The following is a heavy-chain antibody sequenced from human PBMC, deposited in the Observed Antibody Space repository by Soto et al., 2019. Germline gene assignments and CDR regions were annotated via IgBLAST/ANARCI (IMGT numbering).Heavy chain of an antibody. V-gene: IGHV4-31*03. CDR3: ASLSSGYYYYYYGMDV. Sequence: SETLSLTCTVSGGCISSGGYYWSWIRQHPGKGLEWIGYIYYSGSTYYNPSLKSRVTISVDTSKNQFSLKLSSVTAADTAVYYCASLSSGYYYYYYGMDVWGQGTTVTVS. CDR2: IYYSGST. J-gene: IGHJ6*02. CDR1: GGCISSGGYY. D-gene: IGHD3-22*01.